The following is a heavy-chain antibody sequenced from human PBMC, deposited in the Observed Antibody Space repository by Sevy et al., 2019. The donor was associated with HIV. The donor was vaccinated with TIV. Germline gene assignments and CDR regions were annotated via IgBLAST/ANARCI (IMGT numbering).Heavy chain of an antibody. Sequence: GGSLRLSCAASGFSFSSYGMHWVRQAPGKGLEWMSYIQYDGSNIDYADSLKGRFTISRDNSKNTLYLQMNSLRVEDTAVFYCVKEGGGEGGDHWGQGTLVTVSS. D-gene: IGHD2-21*01. CDR1: GFSFSSYG. CDR3: VKEGGGEGGDH. J-gene: IGHJ4*02. CDR2: IQYDGSNI. V-gene: IGHV3-30*02.